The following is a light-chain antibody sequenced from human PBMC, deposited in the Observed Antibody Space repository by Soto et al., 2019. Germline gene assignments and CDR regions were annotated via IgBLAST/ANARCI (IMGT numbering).Light chain of an antibody. CDR1: QRITDT. Sequence: EIVVTQSPATLSVTPGESATLSCRASQRITDTLAWYQQKPGQAPRLLIYGASSRATGIPDRFSGSGSGTDFTLTISRLEPEDFAVYYCQQYGSSPSTFGPGTKVDIK. J-gene: IGKJ3*01. CDR2: GAS. CDR3: QQYGSSPST. V-gene: IGKV3-20*01.